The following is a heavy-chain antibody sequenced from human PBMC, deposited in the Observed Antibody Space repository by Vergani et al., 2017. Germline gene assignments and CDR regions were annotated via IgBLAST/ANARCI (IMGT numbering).Heavy chain of an antibody. D-gene: IGHD4-17*01. Sequence: EVQLVQSGAEVKKPRATMQISCKVSGYTFTDHYMHWVKQAPGKGLEWMGLVDPEDGETIYAEKFKGRVTIAADTSTDTAHLELSSLRSEDTAVYYCATPQAVTTGGMEVWGQGTTVIVSS. V-gene: IGHV1-69-2*01. CDR1: GYTFTDHY. J-gene: IGHJ6*02. CDR2: VDPEDGET. CDR3: ATPQAVTTGGMEV.